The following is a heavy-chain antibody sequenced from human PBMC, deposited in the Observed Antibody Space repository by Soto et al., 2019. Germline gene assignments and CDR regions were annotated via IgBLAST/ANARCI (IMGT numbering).Heavy chain of an antibody. V-gene: IGHV5-51*01. Sequence: PGESLTTSCKGSGYTFSTYWIAWVLQMPGKGLEWMGIIYPGDSDTKYSPAFQGQVTISADKSINTAYLQWSSLKASDTAMYYCARKFATEFFDSWGQGTMVTVSS. J-gene: IGHJ4*02. CDR2: IYPGDSDT. D-gene: IGHD4-17*01. CDR1: GYTFSTYW. CDR3: ARKFATEFFDS.